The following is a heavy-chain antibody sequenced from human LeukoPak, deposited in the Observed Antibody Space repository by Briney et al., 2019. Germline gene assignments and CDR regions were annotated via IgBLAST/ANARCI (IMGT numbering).Heavy chain of an antibody. D-gene: IGHD2-15*01. Sequence: SRVTMSLDTSKNQFSLKLSSVTAADTAVYYCTRGVDNCSGGSCYRAFDIWGQGTMVTVSS. V-gene: IGHV4-34*01. CDR3: TRGVDNCSGGSCYRAFDI. J-gene: IGHJ3*02.